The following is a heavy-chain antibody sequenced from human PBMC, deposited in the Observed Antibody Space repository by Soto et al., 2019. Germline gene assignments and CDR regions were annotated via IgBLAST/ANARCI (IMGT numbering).Heavy chain of an antibody. CDR1: GFTFSSYG. CDR3: ARDMFRDDFWSGYYYYYGMDV. V-gene: IGHV3-33*01. D-gene: IGHD3-3*01. J-gene: IGHJ6*02. Sequence: GGSLRLSCAASGFTFSSYGMHWVRQAPGRGLEWVAVIWYDGSNKYYADSVKGRFTISRDNSKNTLYLQMNSLRAEDTAVYYCARDMFRDDFWSGYYYYYGMDVWGQGTTVTVSS. CDR2: IWYDGSNK.